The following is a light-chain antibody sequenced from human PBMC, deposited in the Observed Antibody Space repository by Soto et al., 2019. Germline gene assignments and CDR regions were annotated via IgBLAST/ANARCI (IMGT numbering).Light chain of an antibody. Sequence: QSVLTQPASVSGSPGQSITISCTGNSNEDGGYKYVCWYQQRAGKAPNFMVYDVTSGPSGISNRFSGSKSGKTAFLIISGLQAEDEADYYCLSYTSSDTYVFGTGTKVTVL. CDR1: SNEDGGYKY. CDR2: DVT. V-gene: IGLV2-14*01. J-gene: IGLJ1*01. CDR3: LSYTSSDTYV.